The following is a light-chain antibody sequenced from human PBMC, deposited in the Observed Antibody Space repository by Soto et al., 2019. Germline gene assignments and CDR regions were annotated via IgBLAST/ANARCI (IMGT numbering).Light chain of an antibody. Sequence: EIVLTQSPATLSVSPGERATLSCRASQSVIDRSAWYQQKPGQAPRLLIYATSSRATGIPDRFSGSGSGTDFTLTISRLEPEDFAVYYCQQFSSYPLTFGGGTKVDIK. CDR3: QQFSSYPLT. CDR2: ATS. V-gene: IGKV3-20*01. CDR1: QSVIDRS. J-gene: IGKJ4*01.